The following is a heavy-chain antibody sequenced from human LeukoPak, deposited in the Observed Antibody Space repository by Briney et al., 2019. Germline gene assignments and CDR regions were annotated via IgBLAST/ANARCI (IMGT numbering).Heavy chain of an antibody. V-gene: IGHV4-34*01. Sequence: SETLSLTCAVYGGSFSGYYWSWIRQPPGKGLEWIGEINHSGSTNYNPSLKSRVTIALDTSMNQFSLKVSSVSAADTAVYYCARVPPPSSNYGMDVWGQGTTVTVSS. CDR1: GGSFSGYY. CDR2: INHSGST. CDR3: ARVPPPSSNYGMDV. J-gene: IGHJ6*02. D-gene: IGHD2-2*01.